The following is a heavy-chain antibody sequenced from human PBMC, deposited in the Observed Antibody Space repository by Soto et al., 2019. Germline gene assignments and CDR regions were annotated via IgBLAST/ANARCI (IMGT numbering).Heavy chain of an antibody. V-gene: IGHV1-2*02. Sequence: QVQLVQSGAEVKKPGASVKVSCKASGYTFTGYYMHWVRQAPGQGLEWMGWINPNSGGTNYAQKFQGRVSMTRDTSISTAYMELSRLRSDDTAAYYCASILGYCSGGSCQYYYYGMDVWGQGTTVTVSS. D-gene: IGHD2-15*01. CDR2: INPNSGGT. CDR1: GYTFTGYY. J-gene: IGHJ6*02. CDR3: ASILGYCSGGSCQYYYYGMDV.